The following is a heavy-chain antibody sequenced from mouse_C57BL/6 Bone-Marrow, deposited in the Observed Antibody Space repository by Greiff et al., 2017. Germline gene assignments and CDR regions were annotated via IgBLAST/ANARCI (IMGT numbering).Heavy chain of an antibody. D-gene: IGHD2-1*01. V-gene: IGHV1-72*01. CDR1: GYTFTSYW. Sequence: VQLQQPGAELVKPGASVKLSCKASGYTFTSYWMHWVKQRPGRGLEWIGRIVPNSGGTKYNEKLKGKATLTVDKPASTAYMKLSSLTTADSAVYSGAHCNYIYWYFSVWGTGTTVTVSS. CDR3: AHCNYIYWYFSV. J-gene: IGHJ1*03. CDR2: IVPNSGGT.